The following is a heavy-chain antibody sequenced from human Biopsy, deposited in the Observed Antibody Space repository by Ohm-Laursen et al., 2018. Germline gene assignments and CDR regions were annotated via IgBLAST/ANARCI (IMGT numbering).Heavy chain of an antibody. J-gene: IGHJ4*02. CDR2: IYYTGHT. Sequence: SETLSLTCTVSGGSIKSYYWNWIRQSPGKGLEWIGFIYYTGHTNYNPSLKSRPTISVDTSKNQFSLKVISVTAADTAVYYCARLTGDPSYWGQGILVTVSS. CDR3: ARLTGDPSY. V-gene: IGHV4-59*01. D-gene: IGHD7-27*01. CDR1: GGSIKSYY.